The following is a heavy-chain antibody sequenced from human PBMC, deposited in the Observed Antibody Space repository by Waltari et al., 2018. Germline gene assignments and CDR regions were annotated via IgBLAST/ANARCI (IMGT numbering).Heavy chain of an antibody. J-gene: IGHJ4*02. CDR2: IKQDGSEK. D-gene: IGHD5-12*01. Sequence: VQLVESGGGVVQPGRSLRLSCAASGFTFSSYWMSWVRQAPGKGLEWVANIKQDGSEKYYVDSVKGRFTISRDNAKNSLYLQMNSLRAEDTAVYYCARYSGYEAAGFYYFDYWGQGTLVTVSS. CDR3: ARYSGYEAAGFYYFDY. V-gene: IGHV3-7*01. CDR1: GFTFSSYW.